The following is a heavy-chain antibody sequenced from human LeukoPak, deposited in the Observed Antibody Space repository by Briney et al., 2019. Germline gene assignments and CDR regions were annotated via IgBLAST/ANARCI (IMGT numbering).Heavy chain of an antibody. CDR2: ISYDGSNK. D-gene: IGHD5-12*01. CDR1: GFTFSSYG. V-gene: IGHV3-30*03. Sequence: GGSLRLSCAASGFTFSSYGMHWVRQAPGKGLEWVAVISYDGSNKYYADSVKGRFTISRDNSKNTLYLQMNSLRAEDTAVYYCARASRRDGYNDVGPGAFDIWGQGTMVTVSS. J-gene: IGHJ3*02. CDR3: ARASRRDGYNDVGPGAFDI.